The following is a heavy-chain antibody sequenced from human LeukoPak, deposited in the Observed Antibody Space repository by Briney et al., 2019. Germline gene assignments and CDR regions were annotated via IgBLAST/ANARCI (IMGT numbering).Heavy chain of an antibody. J-gene: IGHJ4*02. D-gene: IGHD6-19*01. V-gene: IGHV3-7*05. CDR2: INNDGSDK. Sequence: GGSLSLSCAVSGFPFSSYWMSWVRHAPGKGREWVANINNDGSDKYYVDSLKGRFSISRDNAKNSLYLQMNSLRAEDTAVYYCARGGSAWAEGGYWGQGTLVIVSS. CDR1: GFPFSSYW. CDR3: ARGGSAWAEGGY.